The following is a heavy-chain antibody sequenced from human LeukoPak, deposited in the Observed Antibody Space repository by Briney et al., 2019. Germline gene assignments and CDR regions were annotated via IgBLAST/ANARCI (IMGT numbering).Heavy chain of an antibody. CDR1: GGSISSYY. CDR2: IYTSGST. D-gene: IGHD2-2*02. V-gene: IGHV4-4*07. J-gene: IGHJ6*03. Sequence: PSETLSLTCTVPGGSISSYYWSWIRQPAGKGLEWIGRIYTSGSTNYNPSLKSRVTMSVDTSKNQFSLKLSSVTAADTAVYYCARDGPYCSSTSCYRDYYYMDVWGKGTTVTVSS. CDR3: ARDGPYCSSTSCYRDYYYMDV.